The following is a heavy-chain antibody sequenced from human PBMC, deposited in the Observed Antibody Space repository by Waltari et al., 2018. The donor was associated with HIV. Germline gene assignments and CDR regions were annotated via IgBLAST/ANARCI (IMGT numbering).Heavy chain of an antibody. CDR1: GGAFNSFG. CDR3: ARGQAYGSGSDAHFFFDQ. CDR2: IIPIFGSG. V-gene: IGHV1-69*13. Sequence: QVHQVQSGVEVKKPGSSMKLSCKSSGGAFNSFGFTWVRQAPGQGLEWMGGIIPIFGSGKYAPNFKDRVKITADELTSSVHMEVSGLRIEDTALYYCARGQAYGSGSDAHFFFDQWGQGSLVIVSS. D-gene: IGHD3-10*01. J-gene: IGHJ4*02.